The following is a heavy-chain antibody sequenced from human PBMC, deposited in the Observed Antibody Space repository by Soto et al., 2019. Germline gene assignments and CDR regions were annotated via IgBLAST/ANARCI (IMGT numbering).Heavy chain of an antibody. Sequence: ESGGALVQPGGSLRISCEASGFKFSIYSMNWVRQAPGKGLEWSAYITSDTKTIKYADSVKGRFTISRDNAKNSVYLQMNSLSDEDTAVYYCARSVEGHFDYWGQGTVVTVSS. D-gene: IGHD6-19*01. J-gene: IGHJ4*02. V-gene: IGHV3-48*02. CDR1: GFKFSIYS. CDR2: ITSDTKTI. CDR3: ARSVEGHFDY.